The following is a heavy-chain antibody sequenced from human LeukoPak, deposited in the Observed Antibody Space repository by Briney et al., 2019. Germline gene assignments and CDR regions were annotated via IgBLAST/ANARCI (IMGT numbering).Heavy chain of an antibody. J-gene: IGHJ4*02. Sequence: ASVKVSCKASGYTFTSYGISWVQQAPGQGLEWMGWISAYNGNTNYAQKLQGRVTMTTDTSTSTAYMELRSLRSDDTAVYYCARDELLYQPSDYWGQGTLVTVSS. V-gene: IGHV1-18*01. CDR2: ISAYNGNT. D-gene: IGHD2-2*02. CDR1: GYTFTSYG. CDR3: ARDELLYQPSDY.